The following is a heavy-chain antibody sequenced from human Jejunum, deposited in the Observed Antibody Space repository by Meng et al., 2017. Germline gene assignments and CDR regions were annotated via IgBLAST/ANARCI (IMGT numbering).Heavy chain of an antibody. CDR3: ARRFCTSGSCYLDY. Sequence: SETLSLTCTVSGASISSFYWTWIRQPPGEALEWIGYISYSGTTNYNPSLKSRVTFSADTSKNQFSLDLSSVTAADTAMYYCARRFCTSGSCYLDYWGQGNLVNVAS. J-gene: IGHJ4*02. CDR1: GASISSFY. V-gene: IGHV4-59*01. CDR2: ISYSGTT. D-gene: IGHD2-8*01.